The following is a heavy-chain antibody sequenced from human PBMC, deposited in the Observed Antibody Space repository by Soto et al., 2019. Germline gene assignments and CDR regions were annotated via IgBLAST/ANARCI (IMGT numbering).Heavy chain of an antibody. J-gene: IGHJ6*02. V-gene: IGHV3-21*04. CDR3: AKDPNGEYYYYYGMDV. CDR2: ISSSSSYI. CDR1: GFTFSSYS. D-gene: IGHD7-27*01. Sequence: GGSLRLSCAASGFTFSSYSMNWVRQAPGKGLEWVSSISSSSSYIYYADSVKGRFTISRDNAKNSLYLQMNSLRAEDTAVYYCAKDPNGEYYYYYGMDVWGQGTTVTVSS.